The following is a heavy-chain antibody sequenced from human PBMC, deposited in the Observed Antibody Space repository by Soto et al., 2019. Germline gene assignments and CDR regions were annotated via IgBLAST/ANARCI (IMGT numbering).Heavy chain of an antibody. CDR1: GYTFSTYG. V-gene: IGHV1-18*01. CDR3: ARHSGSSPIRFDP. CDR2: ISAYNGNT. D-gene: IGHD6-13*01. J-gene: IGHJ5*02. Sequence: QVRLVQSGGEVKKPGASVKVSCKASGYTFSTYGITWVRQAPGQGLEWMGWISAYNGNTKYSQKVQGRVTMTTDTSTSTAYMELRSLRPEDTAFYYCARHSGSSPIRFDPWGQGTLVSVSS.